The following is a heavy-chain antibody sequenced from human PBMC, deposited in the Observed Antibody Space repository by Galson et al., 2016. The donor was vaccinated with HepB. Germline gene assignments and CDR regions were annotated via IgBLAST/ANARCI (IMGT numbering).Heavy chain of an antibody. CDR2: IFYSGSS. J-gene: IGHJ4*02. Sequence: TLSLTCSVSGGSVSSGGYYWSWIRQQPGKGLEWIGYIFYSGSSYYNPSLKSRVTISVDTSKNQFSLKLSSVTAANTAVYHCTSGLVRGVISFWGQGFLVSVSS. V-gene: IGHV4-31*03. CDR1: GGSVSSGGYY. D-gene: IGHD3-10*01. CDR3: TSGLVRGVISF.